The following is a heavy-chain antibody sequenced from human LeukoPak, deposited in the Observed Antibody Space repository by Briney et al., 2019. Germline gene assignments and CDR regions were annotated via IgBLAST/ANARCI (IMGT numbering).Heavy chain of an antibody. V-gene: IGHV4-59*01. J-gene: IGHJ4*02. CDR2: INYSGST. Sequence: SETLSLTCTVAGGSISSYYWSWIRQPPGKGLEWIGYINYSGSTFYNPSLRSRVIMSVDTSKRQFSLNLNSVTAADTAVYYCARRGTYYVFDYWGQGTLVTVSS. D-gene: IGHD1-26*01. CDR1: GGSISSYY. CDR3: ARRGTYYVFDY.